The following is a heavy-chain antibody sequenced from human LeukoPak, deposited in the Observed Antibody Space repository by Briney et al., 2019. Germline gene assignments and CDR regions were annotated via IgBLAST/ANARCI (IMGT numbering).Heavy chain of an antibody. Sequence: SEKVSCKASGGTFSSYAISWVRQAPGQGLEWMGGIIPIFGTANYAQKFQGRVTITADESTSTAYMELSSLRSEDTAVYYCTRDRLRLGGTLSSGWFDPWGQGTLVTVSS. CDR3: TRDRLRLGGTLSSGWFDP. V-gene: IGHV1-69*13. CDR2: IIPIFGTA. CDR1: GGTFSSYA. D-gene: IGHD3-16*01. J-gene: IGHJ5*02.